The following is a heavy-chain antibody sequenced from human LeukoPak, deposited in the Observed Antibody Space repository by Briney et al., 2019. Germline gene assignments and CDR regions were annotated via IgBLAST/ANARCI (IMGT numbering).Heavy chain of an antibody. D-gene: IGHD1-26*01. V-gene: IGHV3-48*03. Sequence: GGSLRLSCAASGFTFSSYEVNWVRQAPGKGLEWVAYISSNGGTMYYADSVKGRFTISRDNAKNSLYLQMNSLRAEDTAVYYCARELGARDYFDYWGQGTLVTVSS. CDR2: ISSNGGTM. CDR3: ARELGARDYFDY. CDR1: GFTFSSYE. J-gene: IGHJ4*02.